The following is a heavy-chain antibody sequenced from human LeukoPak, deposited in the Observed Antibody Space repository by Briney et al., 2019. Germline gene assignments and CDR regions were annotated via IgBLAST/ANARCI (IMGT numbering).Heavy chain of an antibody. CDR1: GFTFSSYA. D-gene: IGHD1-26*01. J-gene: IGHJ4*02. CDR3: ARDSFVSGIYYGFDS. V-gene: IGHV3-74*01. Sequence: GGSLRLSCAASGFTFSSYAMSWVRQAPGKGLMWVSRINTDGSQTSYADSVKGRFTFSRDNAKNTLYLQMNSLRAEDTAIYYCARDSFVSGIYYGFDSWGQGTLVTVSS. CDR2: INTDGSQT.